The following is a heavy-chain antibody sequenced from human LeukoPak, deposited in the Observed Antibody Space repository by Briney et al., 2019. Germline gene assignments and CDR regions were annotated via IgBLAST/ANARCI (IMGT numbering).Heavy chain of an antibody. CDR1: GFTFSRAW. CDR2: IKEDGSED. V-gene: IGHV3-7*01. CDR3: ARDADGYED. J-gene: IGHJ4*02. D-gene: IGHD5-18*01. Sequence: GGSLRLSCAASGFTFSRAWMSWLRQAPGKGLEWVANIKEDGSEDYYADSVKGRFAITKDNAKNSLYLQMNSLRAEDTAMYYCARDADGYEDWGQGTLVTVSS.